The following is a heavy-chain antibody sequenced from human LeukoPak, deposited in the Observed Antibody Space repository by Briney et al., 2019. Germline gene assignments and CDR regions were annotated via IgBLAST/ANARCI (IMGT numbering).Heavy chain of an antibody. CDR3: AKPFRGDYLPYYY. V-gene: IGHV3-23*01. CDR1: GFTFSSYA. D-gene: IGHD2-21*01. J-gene: IGHJ4*02. CDR2: ISGSGGST. Sequence: PGGSLRLSCAASGFTFSSYAMSWVRQAPGKGLEWVSAISGSGGSTYYADSMKGRFTISRDNSKNTLYLQMNSLRAEDTAVYYCAKPFRGDYLPYYYWGQGTLVTVSS.